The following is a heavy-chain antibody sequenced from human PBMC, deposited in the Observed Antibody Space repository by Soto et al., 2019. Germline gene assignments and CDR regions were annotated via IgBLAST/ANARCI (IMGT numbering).Heavy chain of an antibody. J-gene: IGHJ4*02. Sequence: ASVKVSCKASGYTFTSYGISWVRQAPGQGLEWMGWISAYNGNTNYAQKLQGRVTMTTDTSTSTAYMELRSLRSDDTAVYYCASREGYCSGGSCYENYFDYWGQGTLVTVSS. V-gene: IGHV1-18*01. D-gene: IGHD2-15*01. CDR3: ASREGYCSGGSCYENYFDY. CDR1: GYTFTSYG. CDR2: ISAYNGNT.